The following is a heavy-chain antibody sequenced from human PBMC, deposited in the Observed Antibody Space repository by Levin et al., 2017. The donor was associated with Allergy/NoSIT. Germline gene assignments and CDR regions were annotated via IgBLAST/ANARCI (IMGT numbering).Heavy chain of an antibody. Sequence: SETLSLICNVSGGSISSGSYYWGWIRQPPGKGLEWIGTIYYSGSTYYNPSLKSRVTVSIDTSKNHFSLNVSSVTAADTAVYYCARRPDDYNWVWAYWGQGTLVTVSS. CDR3: ARRPDDYNWVWAY. V-gene: IGHV4-39*02. CDR1: GGSISSGSYY. J-gene: IGHJ4*02. D-gene: IGHD5-24*01. CDR2: IYYSGST.